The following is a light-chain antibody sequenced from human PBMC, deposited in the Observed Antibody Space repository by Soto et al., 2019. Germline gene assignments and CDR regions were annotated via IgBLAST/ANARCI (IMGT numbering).Light chain of an antibody. Sequence: DIQMTQSPSTLSASVGDRVTITCRASQSISSWLAWYQQKPGKAPKLLIYKASSLESGVPSRFSGSGSGTEFSLTISSLQADDFGSYYCQHYNTWTFGPGTKVDIK. CDR2: KAS. CDR3: QHYNTWT. CDR1: QSISSW. V-gene: IGKV1-5*03. J-gene: IGKJ1*01.